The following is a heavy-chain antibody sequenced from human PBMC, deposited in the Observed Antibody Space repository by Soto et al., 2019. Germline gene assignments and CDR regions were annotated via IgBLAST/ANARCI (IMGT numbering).Heavy chain of an antibody. Sequence: QVQLVHSGAEVKKPGASVKVSCKASGYTFTNYYMHWVRQAPGQGLEWMGVINPSTGGTKYAQKFQGRVTMTRDRSTSTVYMELSSLRSEDSAVYFCAREAEAGRYFDHWGRGTLVTVSS. J-gene: IGHJ4*02. CDR2: INPSTGGT. CDR1: GYTFTNYY. CDR3: AREAEAGRYFDH. V-gene: IGHV1-46*01.